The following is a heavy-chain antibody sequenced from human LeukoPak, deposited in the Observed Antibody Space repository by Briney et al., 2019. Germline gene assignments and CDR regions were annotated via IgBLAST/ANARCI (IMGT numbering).Heavy chain of an antibody. Sequence: PGGSLRLSCAASGFTFSSYSMNWDRQAPGKGLEWVSSISSSSSYIYYADSVKGRFTISRDNAKNSLYLQMNSLRAEDTAVYYCARDLRSSGWYYFDYWGQGTLVTVSS. CDR3: ARDLRSSGWYYFDY. V-gene: IGHV3-21*01. CDR1: GFTFSSYS. CDR2: ISSSSSYI. J-gene: IGHJ4*02. D-gene: IGHD6-19*01.